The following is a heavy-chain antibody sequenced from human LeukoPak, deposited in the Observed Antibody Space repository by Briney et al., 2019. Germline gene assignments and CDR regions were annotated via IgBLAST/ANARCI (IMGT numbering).Heavy chain of an antibody. Sequence: PGGSLRLSCVASGFFFSNYDMNWVRQAPGKGLEWVSGLSSSGGSTFYADSVKGRFTISRDNSKNTVYLQMNSLRGEDTAVYYCARGGSSGWYWVDYWGQGTLVTVSS. CDR1: GFFFSNYD. V-gene: IGHV3-23*01. D-gene: IGHD6-19*01. CDR2: LSSSGGST. CDR3: ARGGSSGWYWVDY. J-gene: IGHJ4*02.